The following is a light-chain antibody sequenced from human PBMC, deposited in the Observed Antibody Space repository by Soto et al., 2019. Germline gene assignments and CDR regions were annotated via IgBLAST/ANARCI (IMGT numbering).Light chain of an antibody. CDR3: LQHYAWPWT. CDR2: RIF. CDR1: QSVSSSY. V-gene: IGKV3D-7*01. Sequence: EIVLTQSPGTLSLSPGERATLSFMASQSVSSSYLAWYQQKPGQAPRLVLQRIFIRAIGVPARFSGSGSETEFTLTISGLQSEDSGVYYCLQHYAWPWTFGQGTKVDIK. J-gene: IGKJ1*01.